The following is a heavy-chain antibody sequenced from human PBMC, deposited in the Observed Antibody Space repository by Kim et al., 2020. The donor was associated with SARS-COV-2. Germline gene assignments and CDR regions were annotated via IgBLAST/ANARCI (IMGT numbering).Heavy chain of an antibody. CDR3: TTDEKRARYFDWLLYIRDY. Sequence: GRFTISREDSKNTLYLQMNSLKTEDTAVYYCTTDEKRARYFDWLLYIRDYWGQGTLVTVSS. V-gene: IGHV3-15*01. J-gene: IGHJ4*02. D-gene: IGHD3-9*01.